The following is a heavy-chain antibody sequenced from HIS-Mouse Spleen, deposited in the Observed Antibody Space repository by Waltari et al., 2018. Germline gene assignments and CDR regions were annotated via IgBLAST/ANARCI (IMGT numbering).Heavy chain of an antibody. D-gene: IGHD7-27*01. V-gene: IGHV4-59*01. CDR1: GGSISSYY. CDR3: ARGTGDFDY. CDR2: IYYSGST. Sequence: QVQLQESGPGLVKPSETLSLTCTVSGGSISSYYWSWIRQPPGKGLEWIGYIYYSGSTNYNPTRKGRVTISVETSKNQFSLKLSSVTAADTAVYYCARGTGDFDYWGQGTLVTVSS. J-gene: IGHJ4*02.